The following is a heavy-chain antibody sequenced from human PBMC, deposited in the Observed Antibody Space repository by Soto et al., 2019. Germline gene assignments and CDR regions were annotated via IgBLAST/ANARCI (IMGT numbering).Heavy chain of an antibody. J-gene: IGHJ4*02. CDR1: GFSLSSTRLA. CDR2: IYWDDDK. D-gene: IGHD6-19*01. CDR3: AHIVVAGLGYYFDY. Sequence: QITLKESGPTLVKPTQPVTLTCAFSGFSLSSTRLAVGWIRQPPGKALEWLALIYWDDDKRYSPFLKSRLTITKDTSKNQVVLTMSTMDPVDTDRYYCAHIVVAGLGYYFDYWGQGTLVTVSS. V-gene: IGHV2-5*02.